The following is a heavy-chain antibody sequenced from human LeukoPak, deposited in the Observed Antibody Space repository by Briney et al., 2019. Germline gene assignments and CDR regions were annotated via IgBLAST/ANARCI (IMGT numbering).Heavy chain of an antibody. CDR2: IYSSGST. D-gene: IGHD3-22*01. Sequence: SETLSLTCTVSGGSISNYYWSWIRQPAGMGLEWIGRIYSSGSTYYNPYLKSRVTISVDTSKNQFSLKLSSVTAADTAVYYCARVFYSDSSGYHRTFDYWGQGTLVTVSS. CDR3: ARVFYSDSSGYHRTFDY. J-gene: IGHJ4*02. V-gene: IGHV4-4*07. CDR1: GGSISNYY.